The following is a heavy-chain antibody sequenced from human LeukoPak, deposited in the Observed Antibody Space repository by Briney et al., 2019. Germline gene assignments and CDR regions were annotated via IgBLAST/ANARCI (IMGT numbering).Heavy chain of an antibody. J-gene: IGHJ5*02. D-gene: IGHD6-13*01. CDR2: ISGSAGST. V-gene: IGHV3-23*01. CDR3: AKDSLGSSSKNWFDP. Sequence: GGSLRLSCAASGSTFSSYAMSWVRQAPGKGLEWVSAISGSAGSTYYADSVKGRFTISRDNSKNTLYLQMNSLGAEDTAVYYCAKDSLGSSSKNWFDPWGQGTLVTVSS. CDR1: GSTFSSYA.